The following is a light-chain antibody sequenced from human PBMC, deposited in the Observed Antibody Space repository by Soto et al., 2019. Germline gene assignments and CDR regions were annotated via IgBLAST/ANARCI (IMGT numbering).Light chain of an antibody. CDR3: QHFNDYSGT. J-gene: IGKJ1*01. CDR1: QSISSW. Sequence: DIQMTQYPSNLSAFVGERVTITCRASQSISSWLAWYQQKPGKAPKLLIYDASSLESGVPSRFSGSGSGTEFTLTISSLQPDDFATYYCQHFNDYSGTFGQGTKVDI. CDR2: DAS. V-gene: IGKV1-5*01.